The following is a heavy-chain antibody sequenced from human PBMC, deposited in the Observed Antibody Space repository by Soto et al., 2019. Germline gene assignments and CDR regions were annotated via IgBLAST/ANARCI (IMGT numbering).Heavy chain of an antibody. CDR2: ILHDGSAE. V-gene: IGHV3-30*03. D-gene: IGHD5-12*01. CDR3: ARSRDGYIFYFYYGMDG. Sequence: GGALGLSCAASGFTFTSYGMHWVRQAPGKGLEWMALILHDGSAEYYADSVKGRFTISRDNSKNTLYLQMNSLRAEDTAVYYCARSRDGYIFYFYYGMDGWGQGTTVTVS. J-gene: IGHJ6*02. CDR1: GFTFTSYG.